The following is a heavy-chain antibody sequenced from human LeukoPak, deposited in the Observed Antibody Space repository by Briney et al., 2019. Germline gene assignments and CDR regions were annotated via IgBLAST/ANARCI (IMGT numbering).Heavy chain of an antibody. CDR2: IWYDGSNK. CDR3: ARGRGYCSGGSCYHIDY. D-gene: IGHD2-15*01. Sequence: PGGSLRLSCAASGFTFSSYGMHWVRQAPGKGLEWVAVIWYDGSNKYYADSVKGRFTISRDNSKNTLYLQMNSLRAEDTAVYYCARGRGYCSGGSCYHIDYWGQGTLVTVSS. CDR1: GFTFSSYG. V-gene: IGHV3-33*01. J-gene: IGHJ4*02.